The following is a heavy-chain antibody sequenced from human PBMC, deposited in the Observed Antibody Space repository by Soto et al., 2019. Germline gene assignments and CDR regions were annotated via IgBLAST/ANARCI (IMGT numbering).Heavy chain of an antibody. D-gene: IGHD1-1*01. Sequence: GASVKVSCKASGYTFTGYYMHWVRQAPGQGLEWMGYINPNSGGTNYAQKFQGRVTMTRDTSISTAYMELSRLRSDDTAVYYCARDYWSRNRWYYGMDVWGQGTTVTVSS. CDR1: GYTFTGYY. V-gene: IGHV1-2*02. CDR3: ARDYWSRNRWYYGMDV. J-gene: IGHJ6*02. CDR2: INPNSGGT.